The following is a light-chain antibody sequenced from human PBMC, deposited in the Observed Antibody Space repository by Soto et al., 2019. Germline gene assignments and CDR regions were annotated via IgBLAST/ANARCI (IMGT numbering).Light chain of an antibody. V-gene: IGKV1-17*03. J-gene: IGKJ5*01. Sequence: DIQLTQSQSAMSASVGDRVTITCRASQGISNYLAWFQQKPGKVPKRLIYEASSLQSGVPSRFGGSGSGTEFTLTISSLQPEDFATYYCLQHNSYPITFGQGTRLEI. CDR1: QGISNY. CDR2: EAS. CDR3: LQHNSYPIT.